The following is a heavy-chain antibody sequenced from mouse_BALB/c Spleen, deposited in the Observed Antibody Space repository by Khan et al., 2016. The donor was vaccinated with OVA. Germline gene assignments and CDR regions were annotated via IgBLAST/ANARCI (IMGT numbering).Heavy chain of an antibody. V-gene: IGHV2-2*02. CDR3: ARRGDDYDRGAWFVY. D-gene: IGHD2-4*01. CDR1: GFSLNTYS. CDR2: IWSAGST. J-gene: IGHJ3*01. Sequence: QVQLKESGPGLLQPSQSLSITCTVSGFSLNTYSIHWVRQSPGKGLEWLGVIWSAGSTDYNAAFMSRLSINKDNSKSQVFFKMNSLQSNDTAIYYCARRGDDYDRGAWFVYWGQGTLVTVSA.